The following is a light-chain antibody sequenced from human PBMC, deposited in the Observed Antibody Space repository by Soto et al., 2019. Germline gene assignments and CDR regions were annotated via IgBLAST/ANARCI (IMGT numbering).Light chain of an antibody. J-gene: IGKJ3*01. CDR1: QSIGTS. CDR3: QQSYTAPFT. V-gene: IGKV1-39*01. Sequence: DFQMTQSPSSLSASVGDRVSITCRASQSIGTSLNWYQQKPGKAPKLLIYSASTLQGGGPSRFSGSGSGTDFTLTIRSLQPEDFATYYCQQSYTAPFTFGPGTKVDVK. CDR2: SAS.